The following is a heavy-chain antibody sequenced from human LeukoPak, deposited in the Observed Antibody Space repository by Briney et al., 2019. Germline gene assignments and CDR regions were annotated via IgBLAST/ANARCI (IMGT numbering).Heavy chain of an antibody. D-gene: IGHD3-9*01. CDR3: VRRVRYFGQNDY. Sequence: SETLSLTCTVSGASMSDYYWSWIRQPPGKGLEWIGYIYYTGSTNYNPSLKGRVAMSVDTSKNQISLKLSSVTAADSAVYYCVRRVRYFGQNDYWGQGTLVTVSS. CDR1: GASMSDYY. J-gene: IGHJ4*02. V-gene: IGHV4-59*08. CDR2: IYYTGST.